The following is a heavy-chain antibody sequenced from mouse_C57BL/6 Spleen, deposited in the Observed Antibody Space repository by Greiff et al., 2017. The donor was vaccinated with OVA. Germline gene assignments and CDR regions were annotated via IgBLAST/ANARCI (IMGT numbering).Heavy chain of an antibody. D-gene: IGHD2-4*01. CDR2: IDPANGNT. CDR1: GFNIKNTY. J-gene: IGHJ4*01. V-gene: IGHV14-3*01. CDR3: ARHDYDGYYYAMDY. Sequence: EVKVEESVAELVRPGASVKLSCTASGFNIKNTYMHWVKQRPEQGLEWIGRIDPANGNTKYAPKFQGKATITADTSSNTAYLQLSSLTSEDTAIYYCARHDYDGYYYAMDYWGQGTSVTVSS.